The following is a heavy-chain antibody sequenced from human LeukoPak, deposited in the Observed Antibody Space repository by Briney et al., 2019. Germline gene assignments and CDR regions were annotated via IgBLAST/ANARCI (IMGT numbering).Heavy chain of an antibody. V-gene: IGHV4-39*01. J-gene: IGHJ3*02. CDR3: ARPKALAGEWAFDI. CDR1: GDSISSGSYY. CDR2: INFSGRT. Sequence: SETLSLSCIVSGDSISSGSYYWGWIRQPPGKGLEWIASINFSGRTYYNPSLMGRVTIAVDTSKNRFSLNLSSVTAADTAVYYCARPKALAGEWAFDIWGQGTVVAVSS. D-gene: IGHD3-3*01.